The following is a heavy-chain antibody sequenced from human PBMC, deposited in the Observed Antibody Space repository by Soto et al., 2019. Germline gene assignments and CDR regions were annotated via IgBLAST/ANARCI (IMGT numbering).Heavy chain of an antibody. CDR1: GFTFNYYP. V-gene: IGHV3-30-3*01. D-gene: IGHD6-19*01. CDR3: ARLPGPLVAVLYIYPLDGREAMSDVDV. J-gene: IGHJ6*02. CDR2: VSFDGSNK. Sequence: QMQLVESGGGVVQPGGSLRLSCAASGFTFNYYPMHWVRQAPGKGLEWVAVVSFDGSNKYYAASVKGRFTISKDNSKNTRYLQMNSLRREDTAVSYCARLPGPLVAVLYIYPLDGREAMSDVDVWGQGTTVTVSS.